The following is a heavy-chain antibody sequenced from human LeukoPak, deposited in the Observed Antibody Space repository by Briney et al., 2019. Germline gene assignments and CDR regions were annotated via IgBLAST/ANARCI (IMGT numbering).Heavy chain of an antibody. CDR2: ISSNGGST. Sequence: GGSLRFSCAASGFTFSSYAMHWVRQAPGKGLEYVSAISSNGGSTYYANSVKGRFTISRDNSKNTLYLQMGSLRAEDMAVYYCARVYSGYEDYWGQGTLVTVSS. J-gene: IGHJ4*02. D-gene: IGHD5-12*01. CDR1: GFTFSSYA. V-gene: IGHV3-64*01. CDR3: ARVYSGYEDY.